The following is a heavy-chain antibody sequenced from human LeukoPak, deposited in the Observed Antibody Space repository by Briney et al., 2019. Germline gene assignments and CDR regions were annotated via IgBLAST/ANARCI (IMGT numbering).Heavy chain of an antibody. D-gene: IGHD1-26*01. CDR2: INHSGST. J-gene: IGHJ4*02. V-gene: IGHV4-34*01. Sequence: PSETLSLTCAVYGGSFSGYYWSWIRQPPGKGLEWIGEINHSGSTNYNPSLKSRVTISVDTSKNQFSLKLSSVTAADTAVYYCAREKRYSGSYIGRYYFDYWGQGTLVTVSS. CDR3: AREKRYSGSYIGRYYFDY. CDR1: GGSFSGYY.